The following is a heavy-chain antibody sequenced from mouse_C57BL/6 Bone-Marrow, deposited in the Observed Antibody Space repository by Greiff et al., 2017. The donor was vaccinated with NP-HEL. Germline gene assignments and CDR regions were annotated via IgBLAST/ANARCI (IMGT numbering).Heavy chain of an antibody. CDR2: IYPRDGST. CDR3: ATPITTVVATDYYAMDY. J-gene: IGHJ4*01. V-gene: IGHV1-78*01. CDR1: GYTFTDHT. D-gene: IGHD1-1*01. Sequence: QVQLQQSDAELVKPGASVKISCKVSGYTFTDHTIHWMKQRPEQGLEWIGYIYPRDGSTKYNEKFKGKATLTADKTSSTAYMQLHSLTSEDSAVYFCATPITTVVATDYYAMDYWGQGTSVTVSS.